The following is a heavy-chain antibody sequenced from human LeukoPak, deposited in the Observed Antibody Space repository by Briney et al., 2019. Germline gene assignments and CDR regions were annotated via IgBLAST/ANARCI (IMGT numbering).Heavy chain of an antibody. CDR1: GYTFTSYD. D-gene: IGHD6-13*01. V-gene: IGHV1-8*03. Sequence: ASVKVSCKASGYTFTSYDINWVRQATGQGLEWMGWMNPNSGNTGYAQKFQGRVTITRNTSISTAYMELRSLRSDDTAVYYCARARKRGSSSLNWFDPWGQGTLVTVSS. CDR2: MNPNSGNT. J-gene: IGHJ5*02. CDR3: ARARKRGSSSLNWFDP.